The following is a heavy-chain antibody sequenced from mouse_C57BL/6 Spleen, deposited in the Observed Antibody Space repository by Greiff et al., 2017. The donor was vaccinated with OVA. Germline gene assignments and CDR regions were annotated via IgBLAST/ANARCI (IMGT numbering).Heavy chain of an antibody. CDR3: ARPGTEAMDY. Sequence: QVQLQQPGAELVMPGASVKLSCKASGYTFTSYWMHWVKQRPGQGLEWLGEIDPSDSNPNSNQKFKGKSTLTVDKSSSTADMQLSSLTSEDSAVDYCARPGTEAMDYWGQGTSVTVSS. CDR1: GYTFTSYW. V-gene: IGHV1-69*01. J-gene: IGHJ4*01. CDR2: IDPSDSNP. D-gene: IGHD4-1*01.